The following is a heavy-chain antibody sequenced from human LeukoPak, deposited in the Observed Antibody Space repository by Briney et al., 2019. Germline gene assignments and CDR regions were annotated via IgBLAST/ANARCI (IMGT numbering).Heavy chain of an antibody. V-gene: IGHV1-69*05. CDR2: IIPIFGTA. CDR1: GGTFSSYA. Sequence: SVKVSCKASGGTFSSYAISWVRQAPRQGLEWMGRIIPIFGTANYAQKFQGRVTITTDESTGTAYMEPNSLRSEDTAVYYCACSDYYYYYMDVWGKGTTVTVSS. CDR3: ACSDYYYYYMDV. D-gene: IGHD2-15*01. J-gene: IGHJ6*03.